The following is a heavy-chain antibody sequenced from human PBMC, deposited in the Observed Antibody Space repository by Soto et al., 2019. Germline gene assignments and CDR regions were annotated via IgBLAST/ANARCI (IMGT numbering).Heavy chain of an antibody. D-gene: IGHD6-13*01. CDR3: ASLSPGIAAAGNSRLYGMDV. J-gene: IGHJ6*02. CDR1: GYTFTSYA. V-gene: IGHV1-3*01. CDR2: INAGNGNT. Sequence: ASVKVSCKASGYTFTSYAMHWVRQAPGQRLEWMGWINAGNGNTKYSQKFQGRVTITRDTSASTAYMELSSLRSEDTAVYYCASLSPGIAAAGNSRLYGMDVWGQGTTVTVSS.